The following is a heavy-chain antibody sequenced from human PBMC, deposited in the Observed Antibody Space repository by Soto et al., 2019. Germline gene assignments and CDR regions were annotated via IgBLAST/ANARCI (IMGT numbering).Heavy chain of an antibody. CDR3: AKALFSSSSYNWFDP. CDR2: ISYDGSNK. CDR1: GFTFSSYG. D-gene: IGHD6-6*01. V-gene: IGHV3-30*18. J-gene: IGHJ5*02. Sequence: VQLLESGGALVQPGGSLRLSCAASGFTFSSYGMHWVRQAPGKGLEWVAVISYDGSNKYYADSVKGRFTISRDNSKNTLYLQMNSLRAEDTAVYYCAKALFSSSSYNWFDPWGQGTLVTVSS.